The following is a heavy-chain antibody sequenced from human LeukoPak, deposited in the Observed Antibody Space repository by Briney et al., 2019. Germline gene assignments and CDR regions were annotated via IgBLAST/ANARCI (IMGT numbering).Heavy chain of an antibody. CDR2: ISSSSSYI. J-gene: IGHJ4*02. CDR3: ARVTEAPYYFDY. Sequence: PGGSLRLSCAASGFTFSGYSMNWVRQAPGKGLEWVSSISSSSSYIYYADSVKGRFTISRDNAKNSLYLQMNSLRAEDTAVYYCARVTEAPYYFDYWGQGTLVTVSS. CDR1: GFTFSGYS. V-gene: IGHV3-21*01.